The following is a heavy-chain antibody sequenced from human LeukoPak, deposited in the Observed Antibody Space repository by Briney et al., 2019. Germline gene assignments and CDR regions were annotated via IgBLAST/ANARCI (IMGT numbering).Heavy chain of an antibody. CDR1: GFTFSSYA. D-gene: IGHD5-24*01. J-gene: IGHJ5*02. CDR2: ISGSGGNT. CDR3: ARDVEMATIYSNWFDP. V-gene: IGHV3-23*01. Sequence: GGSLRLSCAGSGFTFSSYAMSWVRQAPGKGLEWVSAISGSGGNTYYADSVKGRFTISRDNAKNSLYLQMNSLRAEDTAVYYCARDVEMATIYSNWFDPWGQGTLVTVSS.